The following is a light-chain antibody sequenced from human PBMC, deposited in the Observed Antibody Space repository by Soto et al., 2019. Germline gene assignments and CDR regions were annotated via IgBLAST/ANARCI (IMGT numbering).Light chain of an antibody. CDR1: QTVSSS. Sequence: EIVLTQSPATLSLSPGERATLSCRASQTVSSSLAWYQQKPGQAPRLLIYEASNRATGIPARFSGSGSGADFTLTISSLEPEDFAVYYCQQRNIWPPVTFGQGTRLEIK. CDR2: EAS. CDR3: QQRNIWPPVT. J-gene: IGKJ5*01. V-gene: IGKV3-11*01.